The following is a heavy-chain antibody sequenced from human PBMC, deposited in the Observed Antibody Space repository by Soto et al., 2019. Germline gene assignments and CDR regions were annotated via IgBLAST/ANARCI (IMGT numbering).Heavy chain of an antibody. Sequence: QVQLVESGGGVVQPGRSLTLSCAASGLTFSNQAMHWVRQAPGKGLEWVAVIWYDGSKKYYADSVKGRFTISRDNSKNTVYLQTNSLRAEDTAVYYCARDDPSYHGDLAFDYWGQGTLVTVSS. CDR1: GLTFSNQA. V-gene: IGHV3-33*01. CDR2: IWYDGSKK. J-gene: IGHJ4*02. D-gene: IGHD2-21*02. CDR3: ARDDPSYHGDLAFDY.